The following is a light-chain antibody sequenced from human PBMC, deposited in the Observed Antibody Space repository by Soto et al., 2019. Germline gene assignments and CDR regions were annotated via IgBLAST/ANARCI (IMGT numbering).Light chain of an antibody. CDR3: CSYAGTSTFVL. V-gene: IGLV1-40*01. J-gene: IGLJ7*01. CDR2: ANT. Sequence: QSVLAQPPSVSGAPGQRITISCTGSSSNIGAGYDVQWYQHLPGTAPRLLVFANTDRPSGVPDRISGSKSGTSASLAITGLQAEDEADYYCCSYAGTSTFVLFGGGTQLTVL. CDR1: SSNIGAGYD.